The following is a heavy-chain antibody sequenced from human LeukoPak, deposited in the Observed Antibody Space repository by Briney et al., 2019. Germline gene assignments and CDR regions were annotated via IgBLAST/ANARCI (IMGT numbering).Heavy chain of an antibody. V-gene: IGHV3-74*01. CDR2: INSDGSST. CDR3: ATGQGHGMDV. Sequence: AGSLRLSCEASGFTFSSYWMHWVRQVPGKGLVWVSRINSDGSSTSYADSVKGRFTISRDNGKNTLYLQMNSLRAEDTAVYYCATGQGHGMDVWGQGTTVTVSS. D-gene: IGHD1-14*01. J-gene: IGHJ6*02. CDR1: GFTFSSYW.